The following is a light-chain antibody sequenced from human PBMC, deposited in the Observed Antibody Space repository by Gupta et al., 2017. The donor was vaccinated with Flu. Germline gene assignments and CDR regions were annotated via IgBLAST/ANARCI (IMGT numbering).Light chain of an antibody. V-gene: IGKV2-28*01. J-gene: IGKJ1*01. CDR1: QSLLHSNGYNY. Sequence: DIVMTQSPLSLPVTPGEPASISCRSSQSLLHSNGYNYLDWYLQKPGQSPQLLIYLGSNRASGVPDRFSGSGSGTDFTLKISRVEAEDVGVYYCRQSLQRKWTFGPGTKVEIK. CDR3: RQSLQRKWT. CDR2: LGS.